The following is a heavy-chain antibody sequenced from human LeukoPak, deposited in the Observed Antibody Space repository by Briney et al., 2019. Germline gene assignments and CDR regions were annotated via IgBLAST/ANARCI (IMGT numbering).Heavy chain of an antibody. J-gene: IGHJ4*02. Sequence: PSETLSLTCTVSGGSISSYYWSWIRQPPGKGLEWIGYIYYSGSTNYNPSLKSRVTISVDTSKNQFSLKLSSVTAADTAVYYCARHAPGGSYRFDYWGQGTLVTVSS. V-gene: IGHV4-59*08. D-gene: IGHD1-26*01. CDR2: IYYSGST. CDR1: GGSISSYY. CDR3: ARHAPGGSYRFDY.